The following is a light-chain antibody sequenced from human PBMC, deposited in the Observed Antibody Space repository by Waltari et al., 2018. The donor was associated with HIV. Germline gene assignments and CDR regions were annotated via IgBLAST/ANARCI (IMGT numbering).Light chain of an antibody. V-gene: IGLV3-9*01. Sequence: SYDLTRPVSVSVALGQTASITCDGIDIDRKTVHWYQQKPGQAPVVVIYRDDHRPSGTPERFPGAGSRNRATLTITRAQGDDEADYFCQVWDNGAPVFGGGTKLTVL. CDR1: DIDRKT. J-gene: IGLJ3*02. CDR2: RDD. CDR3: QVWDNGAPV.